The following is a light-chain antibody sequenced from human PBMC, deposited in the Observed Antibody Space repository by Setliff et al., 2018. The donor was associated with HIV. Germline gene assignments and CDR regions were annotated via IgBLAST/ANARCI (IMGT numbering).Light chain of an antibody. CDR2: TNS. J-gene: IGLJ1*01. CDR1: NSNIGTTT. CDR3: ASWDDSLKVYV. Sequence: QGASVSGTPGQRVTISCSGSNSNIGTTTVNWYQRLPGAAPKLIIYTNSHRPSGVPDRFSGSKSGTSASLAISGLRSEDEAEYYCASWDDSLKVYVFGSGTKVTVL. V-gene: IGLV1-44*01.